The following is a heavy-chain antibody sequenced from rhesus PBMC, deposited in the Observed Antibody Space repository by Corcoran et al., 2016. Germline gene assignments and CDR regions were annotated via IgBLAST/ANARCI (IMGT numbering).Heavy chain of an antibody. CDR2: ISGSSGST. D-gene: IGHD3-28*01. J-gene: IGHJ4*01. CDR3: ARRPYYYDSGYFY. CDR1: GYSISSGYY. Sequence: QVQLQESGPGLVKPSETLSLTCAVSGYSISSGYYWGLIRQPPGKGLEYIGYISGSSGSTYYNPSLKRRVTISKDTSKNQFSLKLSSVTAADTAVYYCARRPYYYDSGYFYWGQGVLVTVSS. V-gene: IGHV4-99*01.